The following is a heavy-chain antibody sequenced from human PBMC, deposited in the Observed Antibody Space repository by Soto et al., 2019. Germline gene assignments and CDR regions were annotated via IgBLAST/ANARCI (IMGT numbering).Heavy chain of an antibody. J-gene: IGHJ4*02. Sequence: QITLKESGPTLVKPTQTLTLTCSFSGFSLSSVGVGVGWIRQPPGKALEWLALIYWDDDKRYSPSLKSRLTITKDTSNSQVVLTMSISDPVDTATYYCAHTLDWGEGRFDYWGQGTLVTVSS. V-gene: IGHV2-5*02. CDR2: IYWDDDK. D-gene: IGHD7-27*01. CDR3: AHTLDWGEGRFDY. CDR1: GFSLSSVGVG.